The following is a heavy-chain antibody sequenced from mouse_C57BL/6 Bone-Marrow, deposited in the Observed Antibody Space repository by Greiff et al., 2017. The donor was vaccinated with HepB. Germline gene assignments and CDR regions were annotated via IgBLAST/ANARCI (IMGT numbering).Heavy chain of an antibody. J-gene: IGHJ3*01. CDR2: IYPRSGNT. CDR1: GYTFTSYG. V-gene: IGHV1-81*01. CDR3: IYDGYYWFAY. Sequence: VQLQQSGAELARPGASVKLSCKASGYTFTSYGISWEKQRTGQGLEWIGEIYPRSGNTYYNEKFKGKATLTADKSSSTAYMELRSLTSEDSAVYFCIYDGYYWFAYWGQGTLVTVSA. D-gene: IGHD2-3*01.